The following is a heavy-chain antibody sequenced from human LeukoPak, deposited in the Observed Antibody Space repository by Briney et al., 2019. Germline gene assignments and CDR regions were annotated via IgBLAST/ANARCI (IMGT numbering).Heavy chain of an antibody. CDR2: IIPIFGTA. CDR1: GYTFTSYY. V-gene: IGHV1-69*13. Sequence: SVKVSCKASGYTFTSYYMHWVRQAPGQGLEWMGGIIPIFGTANYAQKFQGRVTITADESTSTAYMELSSLRSEDTAVYYCARGTTGYYYYGMDVWGQGTTVTVSS. D-gene: IGHD1-1*01. CDR3: ARGTTGYYYYGMDV. J-gene: IGHJ6*02.